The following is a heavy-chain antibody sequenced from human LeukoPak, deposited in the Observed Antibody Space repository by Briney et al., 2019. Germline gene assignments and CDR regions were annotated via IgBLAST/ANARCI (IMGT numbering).Heavy chain of an antibody. Sequence: SETLSLTCTVSGGSISSSSYYWGWIRQPPGKGLEWIGSIYYSGSTYYNPSLKSRVTISVDTSKNQFSLKLSSVTAADTAVYYCARQGPGRTTQSYFDYWGQGTLVTVSS. D-gene: IGHD1-14*01. CDR3: ARQGPGRTTQSYFDY. CDR2: IYYSGST. J-gene: IGHJ4*02. CDR1: GGSISSSSYY. V-gene: IGHV4-39*01.